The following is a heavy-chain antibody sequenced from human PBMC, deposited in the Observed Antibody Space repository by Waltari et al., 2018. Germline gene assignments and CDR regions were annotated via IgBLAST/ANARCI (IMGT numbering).Heavy chain of an antibody. D-gene: IGHD5-18*01. J-gene: IGHJ4*02. V-gene: IGHV1-69*13. CDR3: AGGDTAMPLDY. CDR2: FIPIFGTA. Sequence: QVQLVQSGAEVKKPGSSVKVSCKASGGTFSSYAISWVRQAPGKGLEWMGSFIPIFGTAYYAQKFQGRDTITADKSTSTAYMELSSLRSEDTAVYYCAGGDTAMPLDYWGQGTLVTVSS. CDR1: GGTFSSYA.